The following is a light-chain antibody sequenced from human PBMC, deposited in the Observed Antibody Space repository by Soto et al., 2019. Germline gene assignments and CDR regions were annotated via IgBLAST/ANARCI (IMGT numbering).Light chain of an antibody. J-gene: IGLJ3*02. V-gene: IGLV2-14*01. CDR2: DVS. Sequence: QSALTQPASVSGSPGQSITISCTGASSDVGGYNYVSRYQQHPGKAPKLMIYDVSNRPSGVSNRFSGSKSGNTASLTISGLQAEDEADYYCSSYTSSRSWVFGGGTKLTVL. CDR1: SSDVGGYNY. CDR3: SSYTSSRSWV.